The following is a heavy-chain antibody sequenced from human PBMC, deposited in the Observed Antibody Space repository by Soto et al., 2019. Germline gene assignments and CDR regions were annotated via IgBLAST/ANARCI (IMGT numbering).Heavy chain of an antibody. Sequence: PGGSLRLSCAASGFTFSSYTMSWVRQAPGKGLEWVSSISSSSTYIYYADSVKGRFTISRDNAKNSLYLQMNSLRAEDTAVYYCARDNGELDPGGKGPLVTVPS. CDR3: ARDNGELDP. CDR1: GFTFSSYT. CDR2: ISSSSTYI. J-gene: IGHJ5*02. D-gene: IGHD3-10*01. V-gene: IGHV3-21*01.